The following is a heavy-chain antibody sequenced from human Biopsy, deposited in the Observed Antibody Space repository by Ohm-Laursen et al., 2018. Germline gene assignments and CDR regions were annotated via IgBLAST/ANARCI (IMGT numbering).Heavy chain of an antibody. CDR1: GFTFNTYG. J-gene: IGHJ4*01. Sequence: SLRLSCSASGFTFNTYGMHWVRQAPGKGLEWVSHIDVLDYNTYYVDSVRGRFIISRENSKEMVYLQINSLRADDTAVYYCVRGWGGYNFDSWGPGTLVTVSS. V-gene: IGHV3-23*01. CDR2: IDVLDYNT. CDR3: VRGWGGYNFDS. D-gene: IGHD2-2*02.